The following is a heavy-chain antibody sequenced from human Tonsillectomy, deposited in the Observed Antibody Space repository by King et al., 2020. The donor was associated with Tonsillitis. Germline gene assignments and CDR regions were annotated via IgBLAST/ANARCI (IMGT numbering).Heavy chain of an antibody. D-gene: IGHD3-22*01. J-gene: IGHJ3*02. Sequence: VQLVESGGGVVQPGRSLRLSCAASGFTFSSYVMHWVRQAPGKGLEWLAVMSYDVSIKHYADSVQVRFTISRDNSKSTLALQMDSRSGEDTAVYYCAREGWSSGRAPAFDIWGQGTMVTVSS. V-gene: IGHV3-30*01. CDR2: MSYDVSIK. CDR3: AREGWSSGRAPAFDI. CDR1: GFTFSSYV.